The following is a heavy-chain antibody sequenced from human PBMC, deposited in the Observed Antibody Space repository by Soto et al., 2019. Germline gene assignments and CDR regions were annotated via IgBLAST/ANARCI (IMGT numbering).Heavy chain of an antibody. CDR1: GGTFSSYA. V-gene: IGHV1-69*01. J-gene: IGHJ6*02. Sequence: QVQLVQSGAEVKKPGSSVKVSCKASGGTFSSYAISWVRQAPGQGLEWMGGIIPIFGTANYAQKFQGRLTITADESTSTDYMELRSLRSEDTAVYYCARDREGVSSGWYNYYYGMDVWGQGTTVTFSS. CDR2: IIPIFGTA. D-gene: IGHD6-19*01. CDR3: ARDREGVSSGWYNYYYGMDV.